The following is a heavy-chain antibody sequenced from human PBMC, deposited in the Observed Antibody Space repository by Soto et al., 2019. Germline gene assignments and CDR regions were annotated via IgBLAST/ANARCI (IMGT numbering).Heavy chain of an antibody. V-gene: IGHV4-59*12. CDR3: VRVGVGIGNHFDS. CDR2: IPSSGRT. D-gene: IGHD1-26*01. Sequence: QVQLQESGPGLVKPSETLSLPCSVSNGSIRGFSWTWIRLPPGQILGWIGYIPSSGRTDYNPSLPSRATMSVDTSKNQFSLNLKSITAADTAVYYCVRVGVGIGNHFDSWGRGTLVTVSS. CDR1: NGSIRGFS. J-gene: IGHJ4*02.